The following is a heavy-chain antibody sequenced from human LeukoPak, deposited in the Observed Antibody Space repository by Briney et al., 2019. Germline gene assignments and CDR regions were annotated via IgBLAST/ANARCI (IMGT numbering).Heavy chain of an antibody. CDR2: IYYSGST. Sequence: SETLSLTCTVSGGSISSYHWSWIRQPPGRGLEWIGYIYYSGSTNYNPSLKSRVTISVDTSKNQFSLKLSSVTAADTAVYYCATDLGDESFDYWGQGTLVTVSS. V-gene: IGHV4-59*01. CDR1: GGSISSYH. J-gene: IGHJ4*02. D-gene: IGHD4-17*01. CDR3: ATDLGDESFDY.